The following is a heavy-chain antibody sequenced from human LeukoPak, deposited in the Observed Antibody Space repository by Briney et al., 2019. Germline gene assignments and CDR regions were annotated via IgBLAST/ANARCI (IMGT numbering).Heavy chain of an antibody. J-gene: IGHJ3*02. CDR1: GFTFDDFA. CDR2: ISWDSGSS. Sequence: GGSLRLTCAASGFTFDDFAMHWVRQPPGKGLQWISSISWDSGSSVYADSVKGRFSISRDNAKNSLYLQMHSLAPEDTALYYCVKDLRLDLHLETLHIWGPETMLTVS. D-gene: IGHD1-7*01. V-gene: IGHV3-9*01. CDR3: VKDLRLDLHLETLHI.